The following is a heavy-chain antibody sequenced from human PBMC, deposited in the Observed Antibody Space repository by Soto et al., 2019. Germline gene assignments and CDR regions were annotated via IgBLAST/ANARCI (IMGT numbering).Heavy chain of an antibody. CDR2: IYYSGST. Sequence: QVQLQESGPGLVKPSETLSLTCTVSGGSISSYYWSWIRQPPGKGLEWIGYIYYSGSTNYNPSLKSRVTISVDTSKNQFSLKLSSVTAADTAVYYCARSFQATGYYYYYYMDVWGKGTTVTVSS. CDR3: ARSFQATGYYYYYYMDV. D-gene: IGHD1-26*01. CDR1: GGSISSYY. J-gene: IGHJ6*03. V-gene: IGHV4-59*01.